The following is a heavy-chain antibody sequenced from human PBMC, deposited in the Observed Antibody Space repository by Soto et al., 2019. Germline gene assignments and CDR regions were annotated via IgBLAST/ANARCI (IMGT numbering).Heavy chain of an antibody. Sequence: SGPTLVNPTQTLTLACTFSGFSLSTSGMRVGWIRQPPGKALEWLARIHWDDDKFYSTSLKTSLAISKDTSKNQVVLTMTNMHPVDTGTYYCARIQGGGAYYDSWGQGTLVTVSS. CDR2: IHWDDDK. CDR1: GFSLSTSGMR. V-gene: IGHV2-70*04. D-gene: IGHD2-21*01. J-gene: IGHJ4*02. CDR3: ARIQGGGAYYDS.